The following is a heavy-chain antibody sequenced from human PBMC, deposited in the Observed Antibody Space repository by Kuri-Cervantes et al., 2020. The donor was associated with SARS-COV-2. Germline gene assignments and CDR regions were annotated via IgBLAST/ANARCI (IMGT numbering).Heavy chain of an antibody. CDR3: TRVVYSSYPGGLRV. Sequence: GESLKISCAASGFTFSSYWMSWVRQAPGKGLEWVANIKQDGSEKYYVDSVKGRFTISRDNAKNSLYLQMNSLRAEDTALYYCTRVVYSSYPGGLRVWGKGTTVTVSS. D-gene: IGHD6-6*01. J-gene: IGHJ6*04. V-gene: IGHV3-7*01. CDR2: IKQDGSEK. CDR1: GFTFSSYW.